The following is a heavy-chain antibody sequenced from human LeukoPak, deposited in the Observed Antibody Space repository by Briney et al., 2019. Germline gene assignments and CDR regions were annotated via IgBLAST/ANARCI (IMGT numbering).Heavy chain of an antibody. Sequence: PGGSLRLSCAASEFTFSDYSMSWIRQAPGKGLEWVSYISGRSSSIYHADSVKGRFTISRDNAKNSLYLQMNSLRAKDTAVYYCAKWRTAHSDYDSEDAFDIWGQGTLVTVSS. V-gene: IGHV3-11*04. CDR2: ISGRSSSI. CDR3: AKWRTAHSDYDSEDAFDI. D-gene: IGHD5-12*01. CDR1: EFTFSDYS. J-gene: IGHJ3*02.